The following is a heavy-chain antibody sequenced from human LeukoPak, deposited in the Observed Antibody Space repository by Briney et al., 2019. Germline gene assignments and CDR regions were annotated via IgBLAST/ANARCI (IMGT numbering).Heavy chain of an antibody. CDR2: ISGSGGST. CDR1: GFTFSSYV. J-gene: IGHJ6*02. D-gene: IGHD6-13*01. Sequence: GGSLRLSCAASGFTFSSYVMSWVRQAPAKGLEWVSTISGSGGSTYYADSVKGRFTISRDNPKNTLSLQMNSLRAEDTAVYYCARDPYSSSWSYGMDVWGQGTTVTVSS. V-gene: IGHV3-23*01. CDR3: ARDPYSSSWSYGMDV.